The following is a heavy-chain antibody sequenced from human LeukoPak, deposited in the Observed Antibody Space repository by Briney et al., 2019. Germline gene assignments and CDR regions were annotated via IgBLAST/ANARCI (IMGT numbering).Heavy chain of an antibody. J-gene: IGHJ4*02. D-gene: IGHD2-2*01. CDR3: ARDSLVVVPAALDY. V-gene: IGHV3-11*06. CDR1: GFTFSDYY. Sequence: PGGSLRLSCAASGFTFSDYYMSWIRQAPGKGLEWVSYISSSSSYIYYADSVKGRLTISRDNAKNSLYLQMNSLRAEDTAVYYCARDSLVVVPAALDYWGQGTLVTVSS. CDR2: ISSSSSYI.